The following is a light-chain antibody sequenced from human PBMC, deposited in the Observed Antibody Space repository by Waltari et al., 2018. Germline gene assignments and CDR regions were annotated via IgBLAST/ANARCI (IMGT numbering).Light chain of an antibody. CDR3: AAWDDSLNGLWV. J-gene: IGLJ3*02. Sequence: QSVLTPPPSASGTPGQRVTISCSGSSSNIGSNTVNWYQQLPGTAPKLLISSNNQRPSGVPDRFSGAKSGTSASLAISGLQSEDEADYYCAAWDDSLNGLWVFGGGTELTVL. CDR1: SSNIGSNT. V-gene: IGLV1-44*01. CDR2: SNN.